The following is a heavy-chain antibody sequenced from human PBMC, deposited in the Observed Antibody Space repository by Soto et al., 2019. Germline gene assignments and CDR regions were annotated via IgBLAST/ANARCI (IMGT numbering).Heavy chain of an antibody. CDR1: GYTFTNYA. D-gene: IGHD5-12*01. CDR3: ARVSGYYLPDY. J-gene: IGHJ4*02. Sequence: QVQFVQSGAEEKKPGASVKVSCKASGYTFTNYAMHWVRQAHGQRLEWMGWINAGNGNTKYSQKFQGRVTITRDTSASTAYIELSSLRCEDTAVYYCARVSGYYLPDYWGQGTLVTVSS. V-gene: IGHV1-3*05. CDR2: INAGNGNT.